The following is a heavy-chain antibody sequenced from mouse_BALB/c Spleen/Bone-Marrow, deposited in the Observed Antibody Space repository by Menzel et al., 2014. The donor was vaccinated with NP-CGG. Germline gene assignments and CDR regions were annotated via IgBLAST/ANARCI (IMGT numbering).Heavy chain of an antibody. CDR1: GYTFTYYT. CDR2: INPNSDYT. J-gene: IGHJ3*01. Sequence: VMLVESGAELVRPGASVKMSCKASGYTFTYYTMYWVKQRPGQGLEWIGYINPNSDYTNYNQKFKDKATLTADKSSSTAYMQLSSLTSEDSAVYYCAREVYGSWFAYWGQGTLVTVSA. CDR3: AREVYGSWFAY. V-gene: IGHV1-4*01. D-gene: IGHD2-2*01.